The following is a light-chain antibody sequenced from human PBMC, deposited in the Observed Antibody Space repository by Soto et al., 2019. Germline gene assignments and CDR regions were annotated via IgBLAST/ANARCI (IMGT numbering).Light chain of an antibody. Sequence: DIVMTQSPLSLPVTPGEPASISCRSSRSLLHSNGYNYLDWYLQKPGQSPQLLIYLGSNRASGVPDRFSGSGSGTDFTLKISRVEAEDVRVYYCMQALQTPRTFGQGTKVEIK. J-gene: IGKJ1*01. CDR2: LGS. CDR1: RSLLHSNGYNY. V-gene: IGKV2-28*01. CDR3: MQALQTPRT.